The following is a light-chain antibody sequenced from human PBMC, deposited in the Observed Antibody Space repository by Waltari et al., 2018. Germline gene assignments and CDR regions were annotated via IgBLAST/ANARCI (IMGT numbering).Light chain of an antibody. Sequence: LVHAYGSSYEGWFRQRPGQSPRRLIYQVSKRDSGVPDRFRGSGSGTDFTLVISRVEADDVGFYYCMQAKFWPWTFGQGTEVEIK. CDR2: QVS. CDR1: LVHAYGSSY. J-gene: IGKJ1*01. CDR3: MQAKFWPWT. V-gene: IGKV2-30*02.